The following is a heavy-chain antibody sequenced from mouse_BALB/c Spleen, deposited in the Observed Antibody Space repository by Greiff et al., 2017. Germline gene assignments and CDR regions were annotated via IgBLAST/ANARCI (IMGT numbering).Heavy chain of an antibody. Sequence: EVQLVESGGGLVKPGGSLKLSCAASGFTFSDYYMYWVRQTPEKRLEWVATISDGGSYTYYPDSVKGRFTISRDNAKNNLYLQLSSLKSEDTAMYSCARDLYGRYAMDYWGQGTSVTVSS. J-gene: IGHJ4*01. D-gene: IGHD1-1*02. CDR1: GFTFSDYY. CDR3: ARDLYGRYAMDY. V-gene: IGHV5-4*02. CDR2: ISDGGSYT.